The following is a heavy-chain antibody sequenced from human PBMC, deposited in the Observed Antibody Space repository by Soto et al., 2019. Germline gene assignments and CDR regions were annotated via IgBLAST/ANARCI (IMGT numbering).Heavy chain of an antibody. Sequence: ASVKVSCKASGFTFTSSAVQWVRQARGQRLEWIGWIVVGSGNTNYAQKFQERVTITRDMSTSTAYMELSSLRSEDTAVYYCAAENPSYDSRGYYLFGGNYWSQGTLGTVSS. V-gene: IGHV1-58*01. CDR1: GFTFTSSA. J-gene: IGHJ4*02. CDR3: AAENPSYDSRGYYLFGGNY. D-gene: IGHD3-22*01. CDR2: IVVGSGNT.